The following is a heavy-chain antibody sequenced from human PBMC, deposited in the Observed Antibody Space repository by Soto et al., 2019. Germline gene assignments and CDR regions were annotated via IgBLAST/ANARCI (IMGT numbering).Heavy chain of an antibody. CDR1: GYTFTHYY. J-gene: IGHJ4*02. V-gene: IGHV1-46*01. CDR2: INPGGGYT. Sequence: QVQLVQSGAEVKKPGASVKVSCKTSGYTFTHYYMHWVRLAPGQGLEWMGVINPGGGYTTYAQKFQGRVTMTSDTSTSTVYMELSSLKSEATALYYCARVYFGRRGTPPRDWGQGTLVTVAS. CDR3: ARVYFGRRGTPPRD. D-gene: IGHD2-15*01.